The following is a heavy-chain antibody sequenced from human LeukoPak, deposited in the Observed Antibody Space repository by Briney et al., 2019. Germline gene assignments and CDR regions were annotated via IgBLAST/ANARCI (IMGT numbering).Heavy chain of an antibody. D-gene: IGHD3-10*01. CDR2: INSDGSST. Sequence: PGGSLRLSCAASGFTFSSYWMHWVRQAPGKGQVWVSRINSDGSSTTYADSVKGRFTISRDNAKNTLYLQMNSLRAEDTAVYYCARVTTGGSGSSDYWGQGTLVIVSS. CDR1: GFTFSSYW. CDR3: ARVTTGGSGSSDY. V-gene: IGHV3-74*01. J-gene: IGHJ4*02.